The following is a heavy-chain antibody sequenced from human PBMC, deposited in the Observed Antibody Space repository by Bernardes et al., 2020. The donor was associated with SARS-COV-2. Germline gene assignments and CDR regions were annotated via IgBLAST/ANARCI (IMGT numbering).Heavy chain of an antibody. CDR1: GFTFSDHY. Sequence: GGSLSLSCAASGFTFSDHYMDWVRQAPGKGLEWVGRTRNRANSYTTEYAASVKGRFTVSRDDSKNSLYLQMNSLKTEDTAVYYCTRVYSDSWSSDYLDYWGQGTLVTVSS. J-gene: IGHJ4*02. D-gene: IGHD6-13*01. CDR2: TRNRANSYTT. V-gene: IGHV3-72*01. CDR3: TRVYSDSWSSDYLDY.